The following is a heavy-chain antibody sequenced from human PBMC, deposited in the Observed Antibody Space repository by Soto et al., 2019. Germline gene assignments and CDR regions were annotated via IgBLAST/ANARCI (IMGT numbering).Heavy chain of an antibody. CDR1: GGSVSSGSYY. Sequence: SETLSLTCTVSGGSVSSGSYYWSWIRQPPGKGLEWIGYIYYSGSTNYNPSLKSRVTISVDTSKNQFSLKLSSVTAADTAVYYCARDLGSFPVTESVWFDPWGQGTLVTVSS. V-gene: IGHV4-61*01. CDR2: IYYSGST. J-gene: IGHJ5*02. D-gene: IGHD1-26*01. CDR3: ARDLGSFPVTESVWFDP.